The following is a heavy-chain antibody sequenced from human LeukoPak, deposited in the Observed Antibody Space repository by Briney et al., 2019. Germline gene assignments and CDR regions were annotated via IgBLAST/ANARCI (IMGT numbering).Heavy chain of an antibody. CDR1: SGSISSGDYS. D-gene: IGHD3-22*01. V-gene: IGHV4-39*01. CDR2: IQSSGST. J-gene: IGHJ4*02. CDR3: ARLGKTYYYNSSGYYSSLYYFAY. Sequence: SETLSLTCIVSSGSISSGDYSWGWIRQAPGKGLEWIGTIQSSGSTYYNPSLKSRVTLSVDTSKNQFSLKLTSVTAADTAVYYCARLGKTYYYNSSGYYSSLYYFAYWGQGTLVTVSS.